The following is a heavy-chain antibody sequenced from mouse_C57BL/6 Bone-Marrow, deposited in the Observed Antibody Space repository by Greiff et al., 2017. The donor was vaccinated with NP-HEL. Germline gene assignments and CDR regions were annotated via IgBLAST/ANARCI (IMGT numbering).Heavy chain of an antibody. Sequence: EVKLQESGGGLVQPGESLKLSCESNEYEFPSHDMSWVRKTPEKRLELVAAINSDGGSTYYPDTMERRFIISRDNTKKTLYLQMSSLRSEDTALYYCARIGGYGSPYWYFDVWGTGTTVTVSS. J-gene: IGHJ1*03. CDR3: ARIGGYGSPYWYFDV. V-gene: IGHV5-2*01. CDR2: INSDGGST. D-gene: IGHD1-1*01. CDR1: EYEFPSHD.